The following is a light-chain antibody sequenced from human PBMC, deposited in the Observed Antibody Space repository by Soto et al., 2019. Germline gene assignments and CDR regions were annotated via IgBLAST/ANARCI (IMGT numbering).Light chain of an antibody. CDR1: SSNIGNNY. CDR3: GKGDSSLSAYV. J-gene: IGLJ1*01. V-gene: IGLV1-51*01. CDR2: DTN. Sequence: QSVLTQPPSVSAAPGQTVTISCSGSSSNIGNNYVSWYQQLPGTAPKLLIDDTNKRPSGIPDRSSGSTSGTSATLGITGLETGDEDYYYCGKGDSSLSAYVFGPGTKLTVL.